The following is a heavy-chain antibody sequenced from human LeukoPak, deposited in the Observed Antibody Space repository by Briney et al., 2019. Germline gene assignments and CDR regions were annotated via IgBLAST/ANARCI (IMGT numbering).Heavy chain of an antibody. Sequence: PSETLSLTCTVSGGSISSSSYYWGWIRQPPGKGLEWIGSIYYSGSTYYNPSLKSRVTISVDTSKNQFSLKLSSVTAADTVVYYCAREGLRYFDWFDRTFDYWGQGTLVTVSS. D-gene: IGHD3-9*01. CDR2: IYYSGST. J-gene: IGHJ4*02. CDR3: AREGLRYFDWFDRTFDY. V-gene: IGHV4-39*07. CDR1: GGSISSSSYY.